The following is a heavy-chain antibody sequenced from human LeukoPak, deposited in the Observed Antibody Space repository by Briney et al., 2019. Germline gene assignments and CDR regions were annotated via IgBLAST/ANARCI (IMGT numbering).Heavy chain of an antibody. CDR3: ARGIAARKGPSGYYYGMDV. Sequence: GGSLRLSCVASGFTVSSNYMSWVRQAPGKGLEWVSSVSSSSSYIYYADSVKGRFTISRDNAKNSLYLQMNSLRAEDTAVYYCARGIAARKGPSGYYYGMDVWGQGTTVTVSS. V-gene: IGHV3-21*01. CDR1: GFTVSSNY. J-gene: IGHJ6*02. CDR2: VSSSSSYI. D-gene: IGHD6-6*01.